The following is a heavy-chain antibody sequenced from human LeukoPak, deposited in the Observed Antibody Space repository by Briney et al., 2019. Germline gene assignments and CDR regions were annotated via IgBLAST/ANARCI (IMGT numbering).Heavy chain of an antibody. D-gene: IGHD5-12*01. Sequence: SVKVSCKASGGTFSSYAISWVRQAPGQGLEWMGGIIPIFGTANYAQKFQGRVTITTDESTSTAYMELSSLRSEDTAMYYCARGSEVDNVDIVATGPFDYWGQGTLVTVSS. CDR2: IIPIFGTA. CDR1: GGTFSSYA. V-gene: IGHV1-69*05. CDR3: ARGSEVDNVDIVATGPFDY. J-gene: IGHJ4*02.